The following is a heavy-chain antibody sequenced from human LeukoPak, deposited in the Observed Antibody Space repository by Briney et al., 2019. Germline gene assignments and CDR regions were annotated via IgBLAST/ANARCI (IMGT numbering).Heavy chain of an antibody. CDR3: ARIPSMVRGVIIDDYYGMDV. CDR2: IYHSGST. V-gene: IGHV4-4*02. CDR1: GGSISSSYW. D-gene: IGHD3-10*01. Sequence: SGTLSLTCAVSGGSISSSYWWRWVRQPPGKGVEWGGEIYHSGSTNYNPSLKSRVTISVDKSKNQFSLKLSSVTAADTAVYYCARIPSMVRGVIIDDYYGMDVWGKGTTVTVSS. J-gene: IGHJ6*04.